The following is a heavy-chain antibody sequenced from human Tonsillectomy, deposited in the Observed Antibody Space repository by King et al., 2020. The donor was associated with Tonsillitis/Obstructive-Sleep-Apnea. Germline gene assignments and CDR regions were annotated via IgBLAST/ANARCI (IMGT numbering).Heavy chain of an antibody. V-gene: IGHV4-34*01. CDR2: INHSGST. CDR1: GGSFSGYY. Sequence: VQLQQWGAGLLKPSETLSLTCAVYGGSFSGYYWSWIRQPPGKGLEWIGEINHSGSTNYNPSLKSRVTISVDTSKNQFSLKLSSVTAADTAVYYCARTADDIVVVPAARYFDSWGQGTLVTVSS. CDR3: ARTADDIVVVPAARYFDS. J-gene: IGHJ4*02. D-gene: IGHD2-2*01.